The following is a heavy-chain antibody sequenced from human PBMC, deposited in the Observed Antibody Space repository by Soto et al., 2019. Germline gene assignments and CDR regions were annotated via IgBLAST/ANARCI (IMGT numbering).Heavy chain of an antibody. D-gene: IGHD3-3*01. CDR3: ARGTPGSLRFLEWLLSENYFDY. J-gene: IGHJ4*02. CDR2: IIPIFGTA. Sequence: ASVKVSCKASGGTFSSYAISWVRQAPGQGLEWMGGIIPIFGTANYAQKFQGRVTITADESTSTACMELSSLRSEDTAVYYCARGTPGSLRFLEWLLSENYFDYWGQGTLVTVS. V-gene: IGHV1-69*13. CDR1: GGTFSSYA.